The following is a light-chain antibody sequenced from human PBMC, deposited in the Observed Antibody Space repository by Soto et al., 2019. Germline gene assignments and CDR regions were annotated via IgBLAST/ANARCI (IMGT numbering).Light chain of an antibody. Sequence: DIQMTQSPSSLSASVLDIFTITCQASQDISNYLNWYQQKPGKAPKLLIYDASNLETGVPSRFSGSGSGTDFTFTISSLQPEDIATYYCQQYDNLPLTFGGGTKVDIK. V-gene: IGKV1-33*01. CDR3: QQYDNLPLT. CDR2: DAS. J-gene: IGKJ4*01. CDR1: QDISNY.